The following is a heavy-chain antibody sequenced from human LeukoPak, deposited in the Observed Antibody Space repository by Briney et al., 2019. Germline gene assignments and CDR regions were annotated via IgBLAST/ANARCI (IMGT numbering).Heavy chain of an antibody. CDR2: MNPGDSNT. CDR3: IKKDVWGSYWNV. J-gene: IGHJ4*02. V-gene: IGHV5-51*01. Sequence: GESLKISCKASGYYFPTFWIGWVRQMPGKGLEWMGTMNPGDSNTKYSPSFQGQVTISGDKSISTAYLQWSSLKASDTAMYYCIKKDVWGSYWNVWGQGTLVTVSS. CDR1: GYYFPTFW. D-gene: IGHD3-16*01.